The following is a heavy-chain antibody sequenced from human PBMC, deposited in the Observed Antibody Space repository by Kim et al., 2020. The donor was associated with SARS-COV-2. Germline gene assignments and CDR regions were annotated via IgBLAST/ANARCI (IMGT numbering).Heavy chain of an antibody. J-gene: IGHJ4*02. D-gene: IGHD3-16*02. V-gene: IGHV7-4-1*02. CDR2: INTDTGNP. Sequence: ASVKVSCKASGYTFTNNAISWVRQAPGQGLEWMGWINTDTGNPTYAQAFTRRFVFSVDTSVTTAYLQISSLEAEDTALYYCARVIWGTYRYTDYWGQGIL. CDR1: GYTFTNNA. CDR3: ARVIWGTYRYTDY.